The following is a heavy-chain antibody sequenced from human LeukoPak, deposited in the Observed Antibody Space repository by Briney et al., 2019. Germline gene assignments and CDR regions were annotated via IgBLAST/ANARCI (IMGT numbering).Heavy chain of an antibody. CDR2: ANRDSSTI. CDR1: GFTFYDYA. Sequence: PGCSLTLSCAASGFTFYDYAMHWVRQVPGKGLEWVGGANRDSSTIAYGDSVKGRFTISRDNARNSLYLQMNSLRTEDTAFYYCAKDLAVGSTPRVYAFDVWGQGTMVIVS. V-gene: IGHV3-9*01. CDR3: AKDLAVGSTPRVYAFDV. J-gene: IGHJ3*01. D-gene: IGHD1-26*01.